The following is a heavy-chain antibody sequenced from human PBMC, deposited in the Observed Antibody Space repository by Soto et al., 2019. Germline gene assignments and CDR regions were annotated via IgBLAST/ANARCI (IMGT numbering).Heavy chain of an antibody. V-gene: IGHV1-18*01. Sequence: ASVKVSCKASGYTFTSYGISWVRQAPGQGLEWMGWISAYNGNTNYAQKLQGRVTMTTDTSTSTAYMELRSLRSDDTAVYYCAREHYDFWSGYRYYYYYMDVWGKGTTVTVSS. CDR1: GYTFTSYG. D-gene: IGHD3-3*01. CDR3: AREHYDFWSGYRYYYYYMDV. CDR2: ISAYNGNT. J-gene: IGHJ6*03.